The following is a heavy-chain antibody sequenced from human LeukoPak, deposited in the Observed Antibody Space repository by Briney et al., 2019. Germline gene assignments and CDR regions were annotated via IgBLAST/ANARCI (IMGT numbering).Heavy chain of an antibody. J-gene: IGHJ5*02. CDR3: AKDPTTGKTPNWFDP. V-gene: IGHV3-23*01. CDR2: ISGSGGRT. Sequence: GGSLRLSCAASGFTFSSYSMHWVRQAPGKGLEWVSGISGSGGRTYYADSVKGRFTTSRDNSPNTLYLQIKSLRAEDTAVYYCAKDPTTGKTPNWFDPWGPGTLVTVSS. CDR1: GFTFSSYS. D-gene: IGHD1-1*01.